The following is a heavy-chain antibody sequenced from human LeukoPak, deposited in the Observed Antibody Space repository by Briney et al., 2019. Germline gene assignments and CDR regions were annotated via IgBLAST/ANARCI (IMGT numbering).Heavy chain of an antibody. Sequence: GGSLRLSCAASGFTFSSYSMNWVRQAPGKGLEWVSYISSSSSTIYYADSVKGRFTISRDKAKNSLYLQMNSLRAEDTAVYYCARDPVYYYDSSGTFFDYWAREPWSPSPQ. CDR2: ISSSSSTI. CDR1: GFTFSSYS. J-gene: IGHJ4*02. V-gene: IGHV3-48*01. CDR3: ARDPVYYYDSSGTFFDY. D-gene: IGHD3-22*01.